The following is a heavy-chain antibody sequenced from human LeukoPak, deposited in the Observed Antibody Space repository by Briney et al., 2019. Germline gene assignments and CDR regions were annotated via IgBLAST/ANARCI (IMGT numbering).Heavy chain of an antibody. J-gene: IGHJ4*02. CDR1: GFTFSDYS. CDR3: AKAPVTSCRGAYCYPFDY. CDR2: INSDGSST. V-gene: IGHV3-74*01. D-gene: IGHD2-21*01. Sequence: PGGSLRLSCAASGFTFSDYSMHWVRQAPGKGLVWVSRINSDGSSTSYADSVKGRFTISRDNAKNTLYLQMNSLRAEDAAVYYCAKAPVTSCRGAYCYPFDYWGQGTLVTVSS.